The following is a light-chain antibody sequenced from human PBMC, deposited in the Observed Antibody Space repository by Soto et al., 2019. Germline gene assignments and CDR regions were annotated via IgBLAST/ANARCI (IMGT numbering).Light chain of an antibody. Sequence: EIVLTQSPGTLSLSPGERATLSCGASQSISSSSLAWYQQKPGQAPRPLIFGASSRATGIPDRFSGSGSGTDFTLTISRLEPEDFAVYYCQQFASPPYTYGQGTKVEIK. CDR3: QQFASPPYT. J-gene: IGKJ2*01. V-gene: IGKV3-20*01. CDR2: GAS. CDR1: QSISSSS.